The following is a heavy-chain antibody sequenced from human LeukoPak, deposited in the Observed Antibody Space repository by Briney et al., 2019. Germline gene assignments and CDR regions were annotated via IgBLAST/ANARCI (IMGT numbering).Heavy chain of an antibody. Sequence: SETLSLTCTVSGGSISSYYWSWIRQPPGKGLEWIGEIYHSGSTNYNPSLKSRVTISVDKSKNQFSLKLSSVTAADTAVYYCARNGGNSDFDYWGQETLVTVSS. CDR2: IYHSGST. V-gene: IGHV4-59*12. CDR3: ARNGGNSDFDY. J-gene: IGHJ4*02. CDR1: GGSISSYY. D-gene: IGHD2-21*02.